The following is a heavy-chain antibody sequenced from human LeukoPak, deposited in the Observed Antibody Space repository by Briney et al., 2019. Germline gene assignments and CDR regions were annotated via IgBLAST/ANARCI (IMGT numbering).Heavy chain of an antibody. Sequence: SETLSLTCNVSGDSTSSYYWSWIRQPPGGGLEWIGYIYYSGSTNYNPSLKSRVTISVDTSKNQFSLKLSSVTAADTAVYYCARHTSMARLDYWGQGTLVTVSS. CDR3: ARHTSMARLDY. V-gene: IGHV4-59*08. D-gene: IGHD1-1*01. CDR2: IYYSGST. CDR1: GDSTSSYY. J-gene: IGHJ4*02.